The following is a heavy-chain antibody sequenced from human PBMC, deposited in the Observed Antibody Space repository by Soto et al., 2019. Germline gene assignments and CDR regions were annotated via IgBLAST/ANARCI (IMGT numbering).Heavy chain of an antibody. V-gene: IGHV3-53*01. Sequence: GPLRLSCAASGFTVSSNYRSWVRQTTGKGLEWVSVIYSGGSTYYADSVKGRFTISRDNSKNTLYLQMNSLRAEDTAVYYCARDLTETSSGNFYYYYGMDVWGQGTTVTVSS. CDR2: IYSGGST. CDR3: ARDLTETSSGNFYYYYGMDV. D-gene: IGHD3-22*01. J-gene: IGHJ6*02. CDR1: GFTVSSNY.